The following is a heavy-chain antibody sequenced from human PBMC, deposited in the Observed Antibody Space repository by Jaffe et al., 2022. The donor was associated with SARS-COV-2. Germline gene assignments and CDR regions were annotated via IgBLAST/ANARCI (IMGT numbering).Heavy chain of an antibody. J-gene: IGHJ6*02. CDR2: INPNSGGT. D-gene: IGHD2-15*01. V-gene: IGHV1-2*02. Sequence: QVQLVQSGAEVKKPGASVKVSCKASGYTFTGYYMHWVRQAPGQGLEWMGWINPNSGGTNYAQKFQGRVTMTRDTSISTAYMELSRLRSDDTAVYYCARDPRLAYCSGGSCYPHPLYYYYYGMDVWGQGTTVTVSS. CDR1: GYTFTGYY. CDR3: ARDPRLAYCSGGSCYPHPLYYYYYGMDV.